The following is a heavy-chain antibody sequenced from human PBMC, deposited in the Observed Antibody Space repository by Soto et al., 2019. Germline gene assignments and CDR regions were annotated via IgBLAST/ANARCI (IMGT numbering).Heavy chain of an antibody. D-gene: IGHD6-13*01. CDR3: ARELGEAAAGLYYYYGMDV. J-gene: IGHJ6*02. Sequence: HPGGSLRLSCAASGFTFSSYGMHWVRQAPGKGLEWVAVIWYDGSNKYYADSVKGRFTISRDNSKNTLYLQMNSLRAEDTAVYYCARELGEAAAGLYYYYGMDVWGQGTTVTVSS. V-gene: IGHV3-33*01. CDR2: IWYDGSNK. CDR1: GFTFSSYG.